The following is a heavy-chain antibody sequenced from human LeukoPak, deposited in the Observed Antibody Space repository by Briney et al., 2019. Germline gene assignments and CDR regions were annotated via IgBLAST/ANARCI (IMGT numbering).Heavy chain of an antibody. CDR3: ARDCSGGSCYGAFDI. CDR1: GASIRSGDYY. V-gene: IGHV4-30-4*01. J-gene: IGHJ3*02. CDR2: IYDSGST. Sequence: SETLSLTCTVSGASIRSGDYYWSWIRQPPGKGLEWIGYIYDSGSTYYNPSPKSRITISVDTSENRFSLKLSSVTATDTAVYYCARDCSGGSCYGAFDIWGQGTMVTVSS. D-gene: IGHD2-15*01.